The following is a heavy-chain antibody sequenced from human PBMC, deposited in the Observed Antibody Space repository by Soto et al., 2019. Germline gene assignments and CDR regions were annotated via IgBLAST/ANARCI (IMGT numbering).Heavy chain of an antibody. D-gene: IGHD2-21*02. V-gene: IGHV3-21*01. CDR3: ARVAVTAPRNPPPDGMDV. CDR1: GFTFSSYS. Sequence: GGSLRLSCAASGFTFSSYSMNWVRQAPGKGLEWVSSISSSSSYIYYADSVKGRFTISRDNAKNSLYLQMHSLRAEDTAVYYCARVAVTAPRNPPPDGMDVWGQGTTVTVSS. J-gene: IGHJ6*02. CDR2: ISSSSSYI.